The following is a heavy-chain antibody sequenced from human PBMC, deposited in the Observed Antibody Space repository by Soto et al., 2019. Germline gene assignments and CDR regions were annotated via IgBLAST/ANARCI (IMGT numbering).Heavy chain of an antibody. CDR2: ISAYNGST. J-gene: IGHJ5*02. V-gene: IGHV1-18*01. D-gene: IGHD2-15*01. Sequence: ASVKVSCKASGYTFTSYGISWVRQAPGQGLEWMGWISAYNGSTNYAQKLQGRVTMTTDTSTSTAYMELRSLRSDDTAVYYCARGMVGSTKATNWFDPWGQGTLVTVSS. CDR1: GYTFTSYG. CDR3: ARGMVGSTKATNWFDP.